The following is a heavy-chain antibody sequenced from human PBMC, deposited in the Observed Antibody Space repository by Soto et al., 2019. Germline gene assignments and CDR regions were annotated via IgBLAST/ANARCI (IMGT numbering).Heavy chain of an antibody. CDR1: GGTFSSYA. J-gene: IGHJ6*02. D-gene: IGHD5-12*01. CDR2: IIPIIGTA. V-gene: IGHV1-69*12. Sequence: QVQLVQSGAEVKKPGSSVKVSCKASGGTFSSYAISWVRQAPGQGLEWMGGIIPIIGTANYAQKCQGRVTITADESTSTAYMELSSLRSEDTAVCYYAGDFTEMATLPHYYYYGMDVWGQGTTVTVSS. CDR3: AGDFTEMATLPHYYYYGMDV.